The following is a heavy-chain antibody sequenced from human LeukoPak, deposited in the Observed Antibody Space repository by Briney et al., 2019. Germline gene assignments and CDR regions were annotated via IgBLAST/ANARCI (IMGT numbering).Heavy chain of an antibody. CDR3: AREYSGGWYGALNY. CDR1: SFTFSNYW. Sequence: GGSLRLSCAASSFTFSNYWMSWVRQAPGKGLEWVANINQDGSEKYYVDSVKGRFTISRDNAENSLYLQMNSLRAEDTAVYYCAREYSGGWYGALNYWGQGTLVTVSS. CDR2: INQDGSEK. V-gene: IGHV3-7*03. J-gene: IGHJ4*02. D-gene: IGHD6-19*01.